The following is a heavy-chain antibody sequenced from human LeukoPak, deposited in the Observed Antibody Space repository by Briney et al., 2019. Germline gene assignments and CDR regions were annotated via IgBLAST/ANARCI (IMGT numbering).Heavy chain of an antibody. D-gene: IGHD1-7*01. J-gene: IGHJ3*02. CDR2: INPNSGIT. CDR3: ARAVSGTLGGAFDI. CDR1: GYTFIDYF. V-gene: IGHV1-2*02. Sequence: ASVKVSCKASGYTFIDYFIHWVRQTPGQGLEWMRWINPNSGITRYAEKFQDRVTMTRDTAAYMELASLRSDDTAVYYCARAVSGTLGGAFDIWGQGTAVTVSS.